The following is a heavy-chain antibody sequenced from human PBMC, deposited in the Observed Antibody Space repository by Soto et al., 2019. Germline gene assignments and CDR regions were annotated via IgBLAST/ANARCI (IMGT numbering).Heavy chain of an antibody. CDR1: ESTLSSSG. J-gene: IGHJ4*02. Sequence: QVQLVESGGGVVQPGRSLRLSCAASESTLSSSGMHWVRQAPGKGLKWVAVISNDGSDKYYADSVKGRFTISRENSKKTLFLQMNSLRPEDTAVYYCARAPRGFSAYDASLQIDSWGQGTLVTVSS. CDR2: ISNDGSDK. V-gene: IGHV3-30*03. CDR3: ARAPRGFSAYDASLQIDS. D-gene: IGHD5-12*01.